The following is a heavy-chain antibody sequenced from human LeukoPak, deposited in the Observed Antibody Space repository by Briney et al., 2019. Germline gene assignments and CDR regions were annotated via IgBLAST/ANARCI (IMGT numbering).Heavy chain of an antibody. CDR1: GFTFSSYS. V-gene: IGHV3-21*01. CDR2: ISSSSSYI. CDR3: ARDFRYDRSLDAFDI. Sequence: GGSLRLSCAASGFTFSSYSMNWVRQAPGKGLEWVSSISSSSSYIYYADSVKGRFTISRDNAKNSLYLQMNSLRAEGTAVYYCARDFRYDRSLDAFDIWGQGTMVTVSS. J-gene: IGHJ3*02. D-gene: IGHD3-22*01.